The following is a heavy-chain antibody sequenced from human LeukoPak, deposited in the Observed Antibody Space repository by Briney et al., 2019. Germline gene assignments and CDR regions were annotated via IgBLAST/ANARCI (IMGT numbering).Heavy chain of an antibody. D-gene: IGHD2-2*01. J-gene: IGHJ4*02. CDR2: ISYDGSNK. CDR1: GFTFSSYG. Sequence: PGRSLRLSCAASGFTFSSYGIHWVRQAPGKGLEWVAVISYDGSNKYYADSVKGRFTISRDNSKNTLYLQMNSLRAEDTAVYYCAKGYCSSTSCPLNYWGQGTLVTVSS. V-gene: IGHV3-30*18. CDR3: AKGYCSSTSCPLNY.